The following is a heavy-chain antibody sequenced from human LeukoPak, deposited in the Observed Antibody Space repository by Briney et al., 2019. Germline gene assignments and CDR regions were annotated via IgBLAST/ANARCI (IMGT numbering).Heavy chain of an antibody. V-gene: IGHV3-74*01. CDR2: VKDDGIST. D-gene: IGHD2-2*01. Sequence: GGSLRLSCAASGFTFTKFWMHWVRQAPGRGLVWVSRVKDDGISTLYADSVKGRFTISRDNAKDTLYLQMNSLRADDTALYYCATGPYAAFEMWGQGTMVTVSS. J-gene: IGHJ3*02. CDR1: GFTFTKFW. CDR3: ATGPYAAFEM.